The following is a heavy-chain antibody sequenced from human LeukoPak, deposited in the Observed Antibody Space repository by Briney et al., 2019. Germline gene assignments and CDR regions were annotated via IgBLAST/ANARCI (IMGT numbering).Heavy chain of an antibody. V-gene: IGHV1-46*01. CDR1: GYTFTSYY. J-gene: IGHJ4*02. Sequence: GSSVKVSCKASGYTFTSYYMHWVRQAPGQGLEWMGIINPSGGSTSYAQKFQGRVTMTRDTSTSTVYMELSSLRSEDTAVYYCARVHDSASSGYYLYPGGYFDYWGQGTLVTVSS. D-gene: IGHD3-22*01. CDR3: ARVHDSASSGYYLYPGGYFDY. CDR2: INPSGGST.